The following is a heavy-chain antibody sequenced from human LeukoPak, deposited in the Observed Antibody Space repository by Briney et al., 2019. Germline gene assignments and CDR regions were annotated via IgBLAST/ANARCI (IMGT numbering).Heavy chain of an antibody. CDR1: GFSLSTSGVG. CDR2: IYWDDDK. Sequence: GSGPTLVKPTQTLTLTCTFSGFSLSTSGVGVGWIRQPPGKALEWLALIYWDDDKHYSPSLKSRLTITKDTSKNQVVLTMANMDPVDTATYYCAHRHHYYASSGYYYGGPFDIWGQGTMVTVSS. J-gene: IGHJ3*02. CDR3: AHRHHYYASSGYYYGGPFDI. V-gene: IGHV2-5*02. D-gene: IGHD3-22*01.